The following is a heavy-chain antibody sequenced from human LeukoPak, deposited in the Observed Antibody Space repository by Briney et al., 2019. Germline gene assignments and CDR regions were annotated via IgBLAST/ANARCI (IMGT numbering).Heavy chain of an antibody. D-gene: IGHD3-16*02. CDR1: GGSISSGSYY. Sequence: SETLSLTCTVSGGSISSGSYYWSWIRQPAGKGLEWIGRIYTSGRNIYNPSLKSRVTISVDTSKNQFSLKLSSVTAADTAVYYCARAFYDYVWGSYRYRYYYYMDVWGKGTTVTVSS. V-gene: IGHV4-61*02. CDR2: IYTSGRN. CDR3: ARAFYDYVWGSYRYRYYYYMDV. J-gene: IGHJ6*03.